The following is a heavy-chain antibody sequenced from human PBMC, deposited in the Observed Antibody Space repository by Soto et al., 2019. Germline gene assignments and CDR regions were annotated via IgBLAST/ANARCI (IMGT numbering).Heavy chain of an antibody. CDR2: ISAYNGNT. J-gene: IGHJ4*02. CDR1: DYTFTSYG. Sequence: ASVKVSCKASDYTFTSYGISWVRQAPGQGLEWMGWISAYNGNTNYAQKLQGRVTMTTDTSTSTACMELRSLRSDDTALYYCARALYCSSTSCRIGFFDYWGQGTLVTVSS. D-gene: IGHD2-2*01. CDR3: ARALYCSSTSCRIGFFDY. V-gene: IGHV1-18*01.